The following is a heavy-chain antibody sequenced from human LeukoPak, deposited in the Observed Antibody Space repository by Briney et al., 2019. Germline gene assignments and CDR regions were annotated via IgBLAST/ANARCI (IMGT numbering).Heavy chain of an antibody. CDR2: ISGSGGST. J-gene: IGHJ4*02. Sequence: PGGSLRLSCAASGFTFSSYAMSWVRQAPGKGLEWVSAISGSGGSTYYADSVKGRFTISRDNSKNTLYLQMNSLRAEDTAVYYCARQGYDYVWGSYRLFDYWGQGTLVTVSS. D-gene: IGHD3-16*02. CDR1: GFTFSSYA. CDR3: ARQGYDYVWGSYRLFDY. V-gene: IGHV3-23*01.